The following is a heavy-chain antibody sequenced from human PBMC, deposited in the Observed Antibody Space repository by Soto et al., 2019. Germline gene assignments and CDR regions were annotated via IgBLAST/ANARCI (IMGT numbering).Heavy chain of an antibody. Sequence: GGSLRLSCAASGFTFSSYSISWVRQAPWKGLEWVSAISGSGGSTYYADSVKGRFTISRDNSKNTLYLQMNSLRAEDTAIYYCAKGRTGTTWKYFDYWGQGTLVTVSS. V-gene: IGHV3-23*01. J-gene: IGHJ4*02. CDR2: ISGSGGST. CDR3: AKGRTGTTWKYFDY. CDR1: GFTFSSYS. D-gene: IGHD1-7*01.